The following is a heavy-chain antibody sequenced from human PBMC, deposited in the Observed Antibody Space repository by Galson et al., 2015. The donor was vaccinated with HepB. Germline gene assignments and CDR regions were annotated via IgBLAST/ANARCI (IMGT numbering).Heavy chain of an antibody. D-gene: IGHD3-22*01. CDR2: INKDGSDK. J-gene: IGHJ4*02. Sequence: SLRLSCAASGFNFNNYWMTWVRQAPGKGLEWVANINKDGSDKYYLGSVKARFTISRDNAKNSLHLQMNNLRAEDTAVYYCARDGCHGDSCSSYGYWGQGTLVTVSS. V-gene: IGHV3-7*01. CDR3: ARDGCHGDSCSSYGY. CDR1: GFNFNNYW.